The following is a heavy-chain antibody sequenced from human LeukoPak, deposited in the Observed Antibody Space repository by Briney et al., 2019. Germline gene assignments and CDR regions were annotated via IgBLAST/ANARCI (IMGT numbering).Heavy chain of an antibody. V-gene: IGHV1-2*02. CDR1: GYTFTGYY. CDR2: INPNSGGT. Sequence: ASVKVSCKASGYTFTGYYMHWVRQAPGRGLEWMGWINPNSGGTNYAQKFQGRVTMTRDTSISTAYMELSRLRSDDTAVYYCARGREFYDSSGSDAFDIWGQGTMVTVSS. CDR3: ARGREFYDSSGSDAFDI. D-gene: IGHD3-22*01. J-gene: IGHJ3*02.